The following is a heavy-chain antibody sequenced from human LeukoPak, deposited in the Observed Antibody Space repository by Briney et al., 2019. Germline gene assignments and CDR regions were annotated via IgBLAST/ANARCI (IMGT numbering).Heavy chain of an antibody. CDR3: ARVDSSALSN. CDR2: IYAGGST. V-gene: IGHV3-53*01. D-gene: IGHD2/OR15-2a*01. J-gene: IGHJ4*02. Sequence: GGSLRLSCAASGFTVSSNYMTWVRQAPGKGLEWVSLIYAGGSTFYADSVKGRFTISRDNSKNTVFLVMNGLRAEDTAVYYCARVDSSALSNWGQGTLVTVSS. CDR1: GFTVSSNY.